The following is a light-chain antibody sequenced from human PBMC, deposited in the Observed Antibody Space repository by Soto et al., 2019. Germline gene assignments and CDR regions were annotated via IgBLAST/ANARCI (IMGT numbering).Light chain of an antibody. V-gene: IGLV2-14*01. CDR2: EFS. J-gene: IGLJ1*01. CDR1: SSDVGGYNY. Sequence: QSALTQPASVSGSPGQAITISCTGTSSDVGGYNYVSWYQQHPGKAPKLMIYEFSNRPSGVSDRFSGSKSGNTASLTISGLQAEDEADYCCTSYTSSSTPVFGTGTKVTVL. CDR3: TSYTSSSTPV.